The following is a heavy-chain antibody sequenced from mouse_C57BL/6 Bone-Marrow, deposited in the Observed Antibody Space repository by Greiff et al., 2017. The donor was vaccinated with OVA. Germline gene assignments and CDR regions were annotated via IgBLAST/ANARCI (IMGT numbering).Heavy chain of an antibody. CDR1: GYTFTDYE. Sequence: QVQLQQSGAELVRPGASVTLSCKASGYTFTDYEMHWVKQTPVHGLAWIGVIDPETGGTAYNQKFKGKAILTADKSSSTAYMELRSLTSEDSAVYYCTRSLYGFDYWGQGTTLTVSS. CDR3: TRSLYGFDY. D-gene: IGHD2-10*02. J-gene: IGHJ2*01. V-gene: IGHV1-15*01. CDR2: IDPETGGT.